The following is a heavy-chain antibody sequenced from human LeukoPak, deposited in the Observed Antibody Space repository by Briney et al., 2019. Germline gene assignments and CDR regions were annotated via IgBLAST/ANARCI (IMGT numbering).Heavy chain of an antibody. CDR2: TYYRSKWFN. CDR1: GDSVSSNSAA. Sequence: SQTLSLTCAISGDSVSSNSAAWNWIRQSPSRGLEWLGRTYYRSKWFNDYAVSMKSRITIHPDTSKNQFSLKLSSVTAADTAVYYCARPRTGEWLLRDFDYWGQGTLVTVSS. J-gene: IGHJ4*02. CDR3: ARPRTGEWLLRDFDY. V-gene: IGHV6-1*01. D-gene: IGHD3-3*01.